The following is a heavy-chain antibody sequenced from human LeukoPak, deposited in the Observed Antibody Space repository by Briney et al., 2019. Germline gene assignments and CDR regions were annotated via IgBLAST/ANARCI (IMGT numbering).Heavy chain of an antibody. J-gene: IGHJ4*02. Sequence: SETLSLTCTVSGGSLSSYYWSWIRQPPGKGLEWIGYIYYSGNADSNPSLKSRVTMSVDTSRNQFSLKLTSVTAADTAVFYCARHEPLGRGAWDYWGQGILVTVSS. CDR2: IYYSGNA. V-gene: IGHV4-59*08. D-gene: IGHD1-14*01. CDR1: GGSLSSYY. CDR3: ARHEPLGRGAWDY.